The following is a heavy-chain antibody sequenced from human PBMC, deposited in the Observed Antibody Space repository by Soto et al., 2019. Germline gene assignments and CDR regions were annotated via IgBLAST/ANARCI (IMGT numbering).Heavy chain of an antibody. D-gene: IGHD5-12*01. V-gene: IGHV1-69*13. CDR1: GGTFSSYA. J-gene: IGHJ6*02. CDR2: IIPIFGTA. Sequence: GASVKVSCKASGGTFSSYAISWVRQAPGQGLEWMGGIIPIFGTANYAQKFQGRVTITADESTSTAYMELSSLRSEDTAVYYCARGVATIYYYYGMDVWGQGTTVTVSS. CDR3: ARGVATIYYYYGMDV.